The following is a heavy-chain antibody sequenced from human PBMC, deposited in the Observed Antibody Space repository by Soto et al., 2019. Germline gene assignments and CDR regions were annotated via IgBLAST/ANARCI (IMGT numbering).Heavy chain of an antibody. CDR2: ISAYNGNT. J-gene: IGHJ5*02. V-gene: IGHV1-18*01. CDR3: ARDLYSSSFFWFDA. Sequence: GASVKVSCKASGYTFTSYCISWVRQAPGQGLEWMGWISAYNGNTNYAQKLQGRVTMTTDTSTSTAYMELRSLRSDDTAVYYCARDLYSSSFFWFDAWGRGTLVTVSS. CDR1: GYTFTSYC. D-gene: IGHD2-2*01.